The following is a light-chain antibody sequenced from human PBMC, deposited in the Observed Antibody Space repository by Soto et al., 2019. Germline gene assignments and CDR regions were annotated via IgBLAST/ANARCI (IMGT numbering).Light chain of an antibody. J-gene: IGKJ4*01. CDR1: QSVSSY. CDR3: QQRSNWLT. CDR2: DAS. V-gene: IGKV3-11*01. Sequence: EIVLTQSPATLSLSPGERATLSCRASQSVSSYLAWYQQKPGQAPRLLIYDASNRATGIPARFSGSGSGTAFTLTISSLEPEDFAVYYCQQRSNWLTFGGGTEVEIK.